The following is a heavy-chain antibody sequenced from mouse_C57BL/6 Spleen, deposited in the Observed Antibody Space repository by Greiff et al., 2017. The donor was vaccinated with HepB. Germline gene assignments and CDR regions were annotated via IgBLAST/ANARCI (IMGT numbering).Heavy chain of an antibody. V-gene: IGHV1-26*01. CDR3: AGWLPHDYAMDY. J-gene: IGHJ4*01. CDR1: GYTFTDYY. D-gene: IGHD2-2*01. Sequence: EVQLQQSGPELVKPGASVKISCKASGYTFTDYYMNWVKQSHGKSLEWIGDINTNNGGTSYNQKFKGKATLTVDKSSSTAYMELRSLTSEDSAGFDGAGWLPHDYAMDYWGQGSSVTVSS. CDR2: INTNNGGT.